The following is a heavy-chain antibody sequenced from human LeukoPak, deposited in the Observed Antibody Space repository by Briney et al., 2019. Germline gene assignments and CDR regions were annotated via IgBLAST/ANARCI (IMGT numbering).Heavy chain of an antibody. V-gene: IGHV3-23*01. D-gene: IGHD6-13*01. J-gene: IGHJ4*02. CDR2: VSNSGGVT. CDR3: ARDQGIAAAGRYYFDY. Sequence: GGSLRLSCAASGFTFFNYALIWVRQAPGKGLEWVSGVSNSGGVTYYADSVKGRFTISRDNSEHTVHLQMNSLRVEDTAIYYCARDQGIAAAGRYYFDYWGQGTLVTVSS. CDR1: GFTFFNYA.